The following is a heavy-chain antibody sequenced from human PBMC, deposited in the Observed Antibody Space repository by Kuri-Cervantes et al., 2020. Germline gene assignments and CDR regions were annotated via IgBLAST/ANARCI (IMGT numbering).Heavy chain of an antibody. CDR3: AREVVAASLYYYYYYGMDV. CDR2: ISSSGSTI. CDR1: GFTFSDYY. Sequence: GGSLRLSCAASGFTFSDYYMSWIRQAPGKGLEWVSYISSSGSTIYYADSVKGRFTISRDHAKNSLYLQMNSLRAEDTAVYYCAREVVAASLYYYYYYGMDVWGQGTTVTVSS. J-gene: IGHJ6*02. V-gene: IGHV3-11*01. D-gene: IGHD2-15*01.